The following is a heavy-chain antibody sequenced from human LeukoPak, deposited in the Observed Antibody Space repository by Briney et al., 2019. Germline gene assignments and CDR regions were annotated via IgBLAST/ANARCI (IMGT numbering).Heavy chain of an antibody. Sequence: GSLRLSCAASGFTFSRHAMSWVRQAPGKGLEWIGDINHGGSTNYNPSLKSRVTISVDTSKNHFSLKLSSVTAADTAIYYCARDGWELPVSTAFDIWGQGTVVTVSS. CDR3: ARDGWELPVSTAFDI. CDR2: INHGGST. J-gene: IGHJ3*02. V-gene: IGHV4-34*01. D-gene: IGHD1-26*01. CDR1: GFTFSRHA.